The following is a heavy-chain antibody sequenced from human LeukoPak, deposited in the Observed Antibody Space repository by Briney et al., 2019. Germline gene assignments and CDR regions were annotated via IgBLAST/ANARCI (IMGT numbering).Heavy chain of an antibody. CDR3: AKDRPFHGSFDY. V-gene: IGHV3-21*01. J-gene: IGHJ4*02. Sequence: GGSLRLSCAASGFTFSSYSINWVRQAPGKGLEWVSSISSSSSYIYYADSVKGRFTISRDNSKNTLYLQMNSLRAEDTAVYYCAKDRPFHGSFDYWGQGTLVTVSS. D-gene: IGHD3-16*01. CDR2: ISSSSSYI. CDR1: GFTFSSYS.